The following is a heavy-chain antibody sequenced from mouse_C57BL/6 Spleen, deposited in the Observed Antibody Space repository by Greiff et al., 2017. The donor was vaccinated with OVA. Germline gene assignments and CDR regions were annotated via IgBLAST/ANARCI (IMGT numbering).Heavy chain of an antibody. CDR2: IHPNSGST. Sequence: QVQLQQPGAELVKPGASVKLSCKASGYTFTSYWMHWVKQRPGQGLEWIGMIHPNSGSTNYNEKFKSKATLTVDKSSSTAYMQLSSLTSEDSAVYCCARRGSNYESFAYWGQGTLVTVSA. V-gene: IGHV1-64*01. D-gene: IGHD2-5*01. CDR3: ARRGSNYESFAY. CDR1: GYTFTSYW. J-gene: IGHJ3*01.